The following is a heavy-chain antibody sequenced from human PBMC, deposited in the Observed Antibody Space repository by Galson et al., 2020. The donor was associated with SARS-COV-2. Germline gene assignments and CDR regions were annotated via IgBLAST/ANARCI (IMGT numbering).Heavy chain of an antibody. V-gene: IGHV2-5*01. CDR3: AHRPPRGFCSGGNCYPVYFDY. J-gene: IGHJ4*02. CDR1: GFSLSTSGVG. D-gene: IGHD2-15*01. Sequence: SGPTLVKPTETLTLTCSFSGFSLSTSGVGVGWIRQPPGKALEWLGIIYWNDAKSYSPPLKSRITITRATSENQVVLTMTNVDPADTATYYGAHRPPRGFCSGGNCYPVYFDYWGQGSMVTVAS. CDR2: IYWNDAK.